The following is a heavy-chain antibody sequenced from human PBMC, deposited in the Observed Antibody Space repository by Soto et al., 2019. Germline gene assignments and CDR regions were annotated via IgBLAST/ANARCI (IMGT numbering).Heavy chain of an antibody. V-gene: IGHV5-51*01. CDR2: MYPGDSDT. Sequence: XESLKISWKGSGYSFTTYLLGWVRQTPGKGLEWMGIMYPGDSDTKYNPSFQGQVTIAADRSISTAYLQWSSLEASDTAIYYCARHSAAMITGIDLWGQGTRVTVSS. J-gene: IGHJ5*02. CDR1: GYSFTTYL. D-gene: IGHD5-18*01. CDR3: ARHSAAMITGIDL.